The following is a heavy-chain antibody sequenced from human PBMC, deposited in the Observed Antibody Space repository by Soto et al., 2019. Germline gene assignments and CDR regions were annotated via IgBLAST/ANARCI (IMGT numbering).Heavy chain of an antibody. V-gene: IGHV3-30*18. CDR1: GCPISSYC. CDR3: AKDGYYYDSSGLAMGYYYGMDV. J-gene: IGHJ6*02. D-gene: IGHD3-22*01. Sequence: GGPKRLSWAASGCPISSYCMHWISPDTGKGLEWVAVISYDGSNKYYADSVKGRFTISRDNSKNTLYLQMNSLRAEDTAVYYCAKDGYYYDSSGLAMGYYYGMDVWGQGTTVTVSS. CDR2: ISYDGSNK.